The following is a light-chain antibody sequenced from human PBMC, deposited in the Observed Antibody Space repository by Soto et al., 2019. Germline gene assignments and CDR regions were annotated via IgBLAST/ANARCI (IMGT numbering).Light chain of an antibody. CDR2: GAS. J-gene: IGKJ4*01. V-gene: IGKV3-20*01. CDR3: QQYGSSPLT. CDR1: QSVSSCY. Sequence: EIVLTQSPGTLSLSPGERATLSCRASQSVSSCYLAWYQQKPGQAPRLLIYGASSRATGIPDRFSGSGSGTDFTITISRLEPEDFAVYYCQQYGSSPLTFGGGTKVESK.